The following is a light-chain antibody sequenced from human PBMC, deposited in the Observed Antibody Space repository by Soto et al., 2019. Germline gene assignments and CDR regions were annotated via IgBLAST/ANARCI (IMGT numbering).Light chain of an antibody. CDR1: SSDVGGYNY. CDR2: EVS. Sequence: QSALTQPASVSGSPGQSITISCTGTSSDVGGYNYVSWYQQHPGKAPKLMIYEVSNRPSGVSNSFSGSKSGNTASLTISGRQAEDEGDYYSSSYTSSSPDVVFGGGTKITVL. CDR3: SSYTSSSPDVV. V-gene: IGLV2-14*01. J-gene: IGLJ2*01.